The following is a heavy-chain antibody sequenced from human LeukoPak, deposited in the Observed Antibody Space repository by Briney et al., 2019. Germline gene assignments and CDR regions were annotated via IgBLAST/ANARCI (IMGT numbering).Heavy chain of an antibody. V-gene: IGHV3-23*01. CDR1: GFTFSDYA. CDR3: AKDSCLRGSTSCYRSSKNYYYYYMDV. CDR2: ISGSAGAT. D-gene: IGHD2-2*02. Sequence: GGSLRLSCAASGFTFSDYAMSWVRQAPGKELEWVSAISGSAGATYYADSVKGRFTISRDNSMNTLYLQMNSLRAEDTAVYYCAKDSCLRGSTSCYRSSKNYYYYYMDVWGKGTTVTVSS. J-gene: IGHJ6*03.